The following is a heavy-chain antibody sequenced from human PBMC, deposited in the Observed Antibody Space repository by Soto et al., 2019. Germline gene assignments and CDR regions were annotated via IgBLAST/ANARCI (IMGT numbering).Heavy chain of an antibody. CDR1: GFTFDDYA. V-gene: IGHV3-9*01. CDR2: ISWNSGSI. Sequence: SGFTFDDYAMHWVRQAPGKGLEWVSGISWNSGSIGYADSVKGRFTISRDNAKNSLYLQMSSLRSEDTALYYCARGRYFDTTGYPPSGYWGQGTLVTVSS. D-gene: IGHD3-22*01. CDR3: ARGRYFDTTGYPPSGY. J-gene: IGHJ4*02.